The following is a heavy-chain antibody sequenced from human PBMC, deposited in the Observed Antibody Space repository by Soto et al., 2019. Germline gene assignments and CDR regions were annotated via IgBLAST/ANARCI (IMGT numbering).Heavy chain of an antibody. CDR1: GFTFSSYA. J-gene: IGHJ4*02. V-gene: IGHV3-23*01. CDR2: ISGSGGST. CDR3: AKDSDRSIGPNIILRWYSYFDY. Sequence: PGGSLRLSCAASGFTFSSYAMSWVRQAPGKGLEWVSAISGSGGSTYYADSVKGRFTISRDNSKNTLYLQMNSLRAEDTAVYYCAKDSDRSIGPNIILRWYSYFDYWGQGTLVTVSS. D-gene: IGHD4-17*01.